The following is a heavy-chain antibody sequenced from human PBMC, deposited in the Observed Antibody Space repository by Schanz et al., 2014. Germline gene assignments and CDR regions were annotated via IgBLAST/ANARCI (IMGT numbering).Heavy chain of an antibody. J-gene: IGHJ4*02. CDR1: GYTFTDYG. D-gene: IGHD3-16*02. CDR3: ARGNRLQYYDDIWGSYRDPSELDY. Sequence: GPEVKEPGASVKVSCKASGYTFTDYGLSWVRQAPGQGLEWLGWMNPNSGNPGFAQKFQGRVTITADKSTFTAYMELSSLRSEDTAFYYCARGNRLQYYDDIWGSYRDPSELDYWGQGTLVTVSS. V-gene: IGHV1-8*03. CDR2: MNPNSGNP.